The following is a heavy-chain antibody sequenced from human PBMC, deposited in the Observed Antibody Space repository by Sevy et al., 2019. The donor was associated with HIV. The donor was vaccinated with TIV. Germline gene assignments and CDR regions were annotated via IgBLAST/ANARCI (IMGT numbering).Heavy chain of an antibody. D-gene: IGHD1-7*01. CDR2: IFYSRST. CDR1: GDSISGYY. V-gene: IGHV4-59*01. CDR3: ARGDPELFYGMDV. Sequence: SETLSLTCTVSGDSISGYYWNWIRQPPGKGLEWIGYIFYSRSTTYNPSLKSRVTISKDTSKNQCSLKLTSVTAADTAVDDCARGDPELFYGMDVWGQGTTVTVSS. J-gene: IGHJ6*02.